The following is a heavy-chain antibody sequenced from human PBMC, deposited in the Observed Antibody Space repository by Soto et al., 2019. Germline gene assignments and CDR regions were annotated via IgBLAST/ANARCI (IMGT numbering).Heavy chain of an antibody. CDR1: GFTFSSHA. V-gene: IGHV3-30-3*01. J-gene: IGHJ5*02. CDR2: ILYDGSNK. D-gene: IGHD4-4*01. CDR3: ARDMRRYSNYTWFGP. Sequence: PGGSLRLSCAASGFTFSSHAMHWVRQAPGKGLEWVALILYDGSNKYHADSVKGRFTISRDSTKSTLYLQMDSLRAEDTAVYYCARDMRRYSNYTWFGPWGQGTLVTVSS.